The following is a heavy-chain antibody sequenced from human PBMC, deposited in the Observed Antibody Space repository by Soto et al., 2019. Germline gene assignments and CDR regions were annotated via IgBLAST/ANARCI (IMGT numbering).Heavy chain of an antibody. V-gene: IGHV4-38-2*02. J-gene: IGHJ6*02. Sequence: SETRSLTCAVSGYSIRSGLYCGWLRQHPGKGLEWIGSIYYSGSTYYNPSLQSRVTISVDTSKNQFSLKLSSVTAADTAVYYCARDNILGILYGGMDVWGQGTTVTVSS. CDR2: IYYSGST. CDR3: ARDNILGILYGGMDV. CDR1: GYSIRSGLY. D-gene: IGHD3-3*01.